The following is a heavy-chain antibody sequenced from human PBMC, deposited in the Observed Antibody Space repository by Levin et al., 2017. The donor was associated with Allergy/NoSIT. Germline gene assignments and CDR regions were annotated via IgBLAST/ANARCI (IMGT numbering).Heavy chain of an antibody. D-gene: IGHD3-22*01. CDR2: ISSDGTNK. V-gene: IGHV3-30-3*01. CDR1: GFTFSDYT. Sequence: GESLKISCAASGFTFSDYTMHWVRQAPGKGLEWVAVISSDGTNKYYADSVKGRFTISRDNSKNTLFLQMNSLRVEDTAVYYCARDLVAVGIEAYWGQGTLVTVSS. J-gene: IGHJ4*02. CDR3: ARDLVAVGIEAY.